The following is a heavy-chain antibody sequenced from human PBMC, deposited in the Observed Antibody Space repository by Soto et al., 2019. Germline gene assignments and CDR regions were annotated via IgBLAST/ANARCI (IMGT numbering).Heavy chain of an antibody. J-gene: IGHJ4*02. CDR3: AKDSYSDFWSGHYYYIDF. V-gene: IGHV3-23*01. CDR1: RFTFSTFA. D-gene: IGHD3-3*01. Sequence: EVQLLESGGGLVQPGGSLRLSCAASRFTFSTFAMSWVRQAPGKGLEWVAAISGGGANTYYADSVKGRFTISRDNSKNTLYLQMDSLRAEDTAIYFCAKDSYSDFWSGHYYYIDFWGQGTLVTVSS. CDR2: ISGGGANT.